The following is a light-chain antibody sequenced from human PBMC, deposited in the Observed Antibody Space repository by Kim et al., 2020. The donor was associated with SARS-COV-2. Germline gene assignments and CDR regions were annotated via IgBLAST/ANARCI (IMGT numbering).Light chain of an antibody. J-gene: IGKJ1*01. CDR3: QQTYSTHWS. CDR1: QRISNY. V-gene: IGKV1-39*01. Sequence: DIQMTQSPSSLSASVGDRVSITCRASQRISNYLNWYQQKPGKAPKLLICAASSLQTGVPSRFSGSGSGTDFTLTVSSLQPEDSATYYCQQTYSTHWSFGQGTKVDIK. CDR2: AAS.